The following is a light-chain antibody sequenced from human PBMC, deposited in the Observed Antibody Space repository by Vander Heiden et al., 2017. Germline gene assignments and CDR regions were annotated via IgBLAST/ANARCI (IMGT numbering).Light chain of an antibody. J-gene: IGLJ3*02. V-gene: IGLV6-57*02. CDR1: SGSIDSNY. CDR2: EDD. CDR3: QSYDSNNWV. Sequence: HSVSESPGKPVTISCTGSSGSIDSNYVQWYQQRPGSAPTTVIYEDDQRPSGVPDRFSGSIDRSSNSASLSISGLTTEDEAEYYCQSYDSNNWVFGGGTKLTVL.